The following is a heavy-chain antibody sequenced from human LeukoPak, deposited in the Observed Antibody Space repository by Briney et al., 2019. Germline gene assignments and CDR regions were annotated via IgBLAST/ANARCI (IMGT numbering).Heavy chain of an antibody. CDR1: GFTFSSYG. J-gene: IGHJ4*02. Sequence: GGSLRLSCAGSGFTFSSYGMSWVRQAPGKGLEWVSAISGSGGSTYYADSVKGRFTISRDNSKNTLYLQMNSLRAEDTAVYYCARDSSLALDYWGQGTLVTVSS. D-gene: IGHD3-22*01. CDR3: ARDSSLALDY. V-gene: IGHV3-23*01. CDR2: ISGSGGST.